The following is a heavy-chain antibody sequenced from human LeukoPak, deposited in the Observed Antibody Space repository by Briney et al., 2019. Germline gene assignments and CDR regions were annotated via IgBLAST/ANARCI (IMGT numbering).Heavy chain of an antibody. CDR2: INHSGST. D-gene: IGHD4-17*01. J-gene: IGHJ4*02. V-gene: IGHV4-34*01. Sequence: SETLSLTCAVYGGSFSGYYWSWIRQPPGKGLEWIGEINHSGSTNYNPSLKRRVTISVDTSKNPFSLKLSSVTAADTAVYYCARGRGDYFDYYFDYWGQGTLVTVSS. CDR1: GGSFSGYY. CDR3: ARGRGDYFDYYFDY.